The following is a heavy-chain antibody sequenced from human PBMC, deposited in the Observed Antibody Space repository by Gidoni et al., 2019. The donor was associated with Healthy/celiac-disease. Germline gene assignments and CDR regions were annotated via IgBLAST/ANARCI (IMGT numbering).Heavy chain of an antibody. CDR3: ARLGTVGYSSGEEAVDY. J-gene: IGHJ4*02. V-gene: IGHV3-7*03. D-gene: IGHD6-19*01. CDR2: IQQDGSEK. Sequence: EVQLVESGGGLVQPGGSRRLACAASGFTFSSYWMSWVRQAPGKGLEWVANIQQDGSEKYYVDSVKGRFTISRYNAKNSLYLQMNSLRAEDTAVYYCARLGTVGYSSGEEAVDYWGQGTLVTVSS. CDR1: GFTFSSYW.